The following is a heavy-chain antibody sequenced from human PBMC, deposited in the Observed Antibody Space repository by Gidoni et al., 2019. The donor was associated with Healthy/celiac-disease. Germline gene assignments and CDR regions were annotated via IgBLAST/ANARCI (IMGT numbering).Heavy chain of an antibody. Sequence: QVQLVQSGAAVKKPGSSVKVSCKASGGTFSSYAIICVRQAPGQGLEWMGGIIPIFGTANYAQKFQGRGTMTADESTSTAYMELSSLRSEDTAVYYCARDGGGAKSGYWGQGTLVTVSS. J-gene: IGHJ4*02. CDR3: ARDGGGAKSGY. D-gene: IGHD1-26*01. CDR1: GGTFSSYA. V-gene: IGHV1-69*01. CDR2: IIPIFGTA.